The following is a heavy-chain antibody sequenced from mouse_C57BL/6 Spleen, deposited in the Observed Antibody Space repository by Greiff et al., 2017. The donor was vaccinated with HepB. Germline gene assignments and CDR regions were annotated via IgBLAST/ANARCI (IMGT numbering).Heavy chain of an antibody. D-gene: IGHD3-2*02. Sequence: SGAELVRPGTSVKVSCKASGYAFTNYLIEWVKQRPGQGLEWIGVINPGSGGTNYNEKFKGKATLTADKSSSTAYMQLSSLPSEDSAVYFGARGGQLRPYFDYWGQGTTLTVSS. V-gene: IGHV1-54*01. CDR3: ARGGQLRPYFDY. J-gene: IGHJ2*01. CDR2: INPGSGGT. CDR1: GYAFTNYL.